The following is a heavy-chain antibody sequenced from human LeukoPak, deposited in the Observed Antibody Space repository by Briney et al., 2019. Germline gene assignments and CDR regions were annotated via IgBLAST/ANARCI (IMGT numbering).Heavy chain of an antibody. Sequence: PGGSLRLSCAASGFTFDDYAMHWVRQAPGKGLEWVSGISWNSGSIVYADSVQGRFTISRDNSKNTLYLQMNSLKTEDTAVYYCAKDGTYYYGPGSYFLDYWGQGTLVTVSS. J-gene: IGHJ4*02. D-gene: IGHD3-10*01. CDR2: ISWNSGSI. CDR3: AKDGTYYYGPGSYFLDY. CDR1: GFTFDDYA. V-gene: IGHV3-9*01.